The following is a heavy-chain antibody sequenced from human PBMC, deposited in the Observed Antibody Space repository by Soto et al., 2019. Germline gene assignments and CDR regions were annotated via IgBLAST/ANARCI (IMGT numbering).Heavy chain of an antibody. D-gene: IGHD5-12*01. CDR3: ARTYSGYDRSFDY. V-gene: IGHV4-61*03. Sequence: SETLALTCIVSGGSVSGLDYDWIWIRQPPGKGLEWIGYSNYPVSTMYNDFLKSRVTISIDPSKNHFSLKLSSVTAADTAVYYCARTYSGYDRSFDYWGQGTLVTVSS. J-gene: IGHJ4*02. CDR1: GGSVSGLDYD. CDR2: SNYPVST.